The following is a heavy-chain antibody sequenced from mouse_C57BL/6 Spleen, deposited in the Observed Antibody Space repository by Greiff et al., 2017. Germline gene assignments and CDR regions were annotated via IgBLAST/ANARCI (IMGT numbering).Heavy chain of an antibody. CDR1: GYTFTSYW. CDR2: INPSNGGT. D-gene: IGHD4-1*01. V-gene: IGHV1-53*01. Sequence: QVQLQQPGTELVKPGASVKLSCKASGYTFTSYWMPWVKQRPGQGLEWIGNINPSNGGTNYNEKFKSQATLTVDKSSSTDYMQLSSLTSEDSAVYYWTRWGELGLDYWGQGTTLTVSS. J-gene: IGHJ2*01. CDR3: TRWGELGLDY.